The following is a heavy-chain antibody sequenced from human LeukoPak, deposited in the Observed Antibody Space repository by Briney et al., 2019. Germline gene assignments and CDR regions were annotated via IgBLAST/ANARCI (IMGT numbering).Heavy chain of an antibody. CDR2: ISSSASII. D-gene: IGHD6-19*01. Sequence: GGSLRLSCAASGFTFSSYEMNWVRQAPGKGLEWVSCISSSASIIFYADSVKGRFTISRDNAKNSLYLQMNSLRAEDTAVYYCARRSVAGSYFDYWGQGTLVTVSS. J-gene: IGHJ4*02. CDR1: GFTFSSYE. CDR3: ARRSVAGSYFDY. V-gene: IGHV3-48*03.